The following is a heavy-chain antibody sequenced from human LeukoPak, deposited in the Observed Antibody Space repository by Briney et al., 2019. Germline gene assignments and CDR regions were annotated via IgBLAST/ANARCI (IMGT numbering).Heavy chain of an antibody. D-gene: IGHD3-3*01. CDR2: MNPNSGNT. Sequence: ASVKVSCKASGYTFTSYDINWVRQATGQGLEWMGWMNPNSGNTNYAQKLQGRVTMTTDTSTSTAYMELRSLRSDDTAVYYCAREGSKYYDFWSGDYYYGMDVWGQGTTVTVSS. CDR3: AREGSKYYDFWSGDYYYGMDV. J-gene: IGHJ6*02. V-gene: IGHV1-18*01. CDR1: GYTFTSYD.